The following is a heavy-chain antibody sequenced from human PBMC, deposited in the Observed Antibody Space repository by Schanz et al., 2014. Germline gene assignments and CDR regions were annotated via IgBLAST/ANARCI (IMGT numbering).Heavy chain of an antibody. D-gene: IGHD5-12*01. J-gene: IGHJ4*02. CDR2: ISAYTNNT. V-gene: IGHV1-18*01. CDR1: RYTFNTYG. CDR3: ARDFSAYVGNYFDY. Sequence: QVQLVQSGSEMKKPGASVKVSCEASRYTFNTYGLNWVRQAPGQGLEWMGWISAYTNNTNYAQKVQGRVTMTTDTSTSTSYMELTSLRFDDTAVYYCARDFSAYVGNYFDYWGQGTLVTVSS.